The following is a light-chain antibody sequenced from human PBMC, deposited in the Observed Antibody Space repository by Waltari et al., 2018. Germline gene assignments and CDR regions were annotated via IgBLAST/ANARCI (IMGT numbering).Light chain of an antibody. CDR3: QQYHSYPWT. V-gene: IGKV1-5*03. CDR2: KAS. Sequence: DIQMTQSPSTLSASVGDRVPITCRASQSISSWLAWYHQKPGKAPKLLIYKASNLESGVPLRFSGSGSGTEFTLTISSLQPDDFATYYCQQYHSYPWTFGQGTKVEIK. CDR1: QSISSW. J-gene: IGKJ1*01.